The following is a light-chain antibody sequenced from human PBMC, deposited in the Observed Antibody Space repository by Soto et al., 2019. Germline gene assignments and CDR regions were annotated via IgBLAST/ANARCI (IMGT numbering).Light chain of an antibody. CDR3: TSYTSSSTLV. CDR2: DVS. Sequence: QSVLTQPASVSGSPGQSITISCTGTSSDVGTYNYVSWYQQHAGKVPKVMIYDVSNRPSGVSDRFSGSKSGNTASLTISGLQAEDEADYYCTSYTSSSTLVFGGGTKLTVL. CDR1: SSDVGTYNY. J-gene: IGLJ2*01. V-gene: IGLV2-14*01.